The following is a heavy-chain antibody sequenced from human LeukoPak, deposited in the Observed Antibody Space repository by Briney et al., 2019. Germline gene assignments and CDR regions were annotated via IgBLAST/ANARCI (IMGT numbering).Heavy chain of an antibody. V-gene: IGHV3-11*01. CDR3: ARDRYGSGGSCYSVSDDAFDI. Sequence: GWSLRLSCAASGFTFSDYYMSWIRQAPGKGLEWVSYISSIGSTIYYADSVKGRFTISRDNAKNSLYLQMNSLRAEDTAVYYCARDRYGSGGSCYSVSDDAFDIWGQGTMVTVSS. CDR1: GFTFSDYY. CDR2: ISSIGSTI. D-gene: IGHD2-15*01. J-gene: IGHJ3*02.